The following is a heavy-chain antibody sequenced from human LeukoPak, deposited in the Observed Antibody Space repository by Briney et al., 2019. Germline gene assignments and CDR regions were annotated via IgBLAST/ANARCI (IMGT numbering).Heavy chain of an antibody. D-gene: IGHD5-18*01. J-gene: IGHJ4*02. CDR1: GGSISSYY. CDR2: IYYSGST. CDR3: AKRIQSAMATGY. V-gene: IGHV4-59*01. Sequence: SETLSLTCTVSGGSISSYYWSWIRQPPGNGLEWIGYIYYSGSTNYNPSLKSRVTISVDTSKNQFSLKLSSVTAADTAVYYCAKRIQSAMATGYWGQGTLVTVSS.